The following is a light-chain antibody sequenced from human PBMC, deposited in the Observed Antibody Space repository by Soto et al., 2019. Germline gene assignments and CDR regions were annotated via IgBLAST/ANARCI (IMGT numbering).Light chain of an antibody. V-gene: IGLV2-8*01. J-gene: IGLJ1*01. CDR3: SSYAGSNNFV. CDR2: AVS. Sequence: QSVLTQPPSASGSPGQSVTISCTGTSSDVGDDNYVSWYQRHPGKAPKLMISAVSKRPSGVTDRFSGSKSGNTASLTVSGLQAEDESYYYCSSYAGSNNFVFGTGTKLTVL. CDR1: SSDVGDDNY.